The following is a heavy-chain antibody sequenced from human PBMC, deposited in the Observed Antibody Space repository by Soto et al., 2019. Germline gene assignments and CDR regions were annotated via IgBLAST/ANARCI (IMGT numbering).Heavy chain of an antibody. V-gene: IGHV1-69*08. CDR2: IIPILDIA. J-gene: IGHJ4*02. Sequence: QVQLVQSGAEVKKPGSSVKVSCKASGGTFSNYTITWVRQAPGQGLEWMGRIIPILDIANYAKKFQGRVTITADKSTSTAYMELSSLRSEDTAVYYCARDVGVGQVTVSTYVDYWGQGTLVIVSS. D-gene: IGHD4-17*01. CDR1: GGTFSNYT. CDR3: ARDVGVGQVTVSTYVDY.